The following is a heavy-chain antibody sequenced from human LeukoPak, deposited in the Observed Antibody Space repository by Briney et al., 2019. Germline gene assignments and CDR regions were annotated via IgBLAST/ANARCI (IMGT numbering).Heavy chain of an antibody. CDR1: GGSFSGYY. D-gene: IGHD3-3*01. J-gene: IGHJ4*02. CDR2: INHSGST. V-gene: IGHV4-34*01. Sequence: SETLSLTCAVYGGSFSGYYWSWIRQPPGKGLEWIGEINHSGSTNYNPSLKSRVTISVDTSKNQFSLKLSSVTAADTAVYYCARMWSGEYYFDYWGQGTLVTVSS. CDR3: ARMWSGEYYFDY.